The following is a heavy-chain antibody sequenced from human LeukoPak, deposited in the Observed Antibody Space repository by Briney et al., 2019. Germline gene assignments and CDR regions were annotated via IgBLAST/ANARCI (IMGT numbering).Heavy chain of an antibody. Sequence: KKPGESLKISCKGFGYSFTDYWIGWVRQMPGKGLEWMGIIYPGDSDDRYSPSFQAQVTISVDKSINTAYLHWGNLEASDTAIYFCARATGKYCNGASCHNGRFDYWGQGTLVTVSS. CDR2: IYPGDSDD. CDR3: ARATGKYCNGASCHNGRFDY. D-gene: IGHD2-15*01. CDR1: GYSFTDYW. V-gene: IGHV5-51*03. J-gene: IGHJ4*02.